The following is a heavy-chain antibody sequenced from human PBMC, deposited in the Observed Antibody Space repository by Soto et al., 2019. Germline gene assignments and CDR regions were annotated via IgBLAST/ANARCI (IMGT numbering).Heavy chain of an antibody. CDR2: IWYDGSNK. V-gene: IGHV3-33*01. CDR1: GFTFSSYG. Sequence: QVQLVESGGGVVQPVRSLRLSCAASGFTFSSYGMHWVRQAPGKGLEWVAVIWYDGSNKYYADSVKGRFTISRDNSKNTLYLQMNSLRAEDTAVYYCARENNYYYYMDVWGKGTTVTVSS. J-gene: IGHJ6*03. CDR3: ARENNYYYYMDV.